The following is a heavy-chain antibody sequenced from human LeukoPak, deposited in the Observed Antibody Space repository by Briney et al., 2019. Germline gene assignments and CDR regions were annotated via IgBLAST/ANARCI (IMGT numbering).Heavy chain of an antibody. CDR2: IRYDGSNK. Sequence: GGSLRLSCAASGFTFSSYGMHWVRQAPGKGLEWVAFIRYDGSNKYYADSVKGRFTISRDNSKNTLYLQMNSLRAEDTAVYYCAKVTTELDDAFDIWGQGTMVTVSS. V-gene: IGHV3-30*02. D-gene: IGHD1-1*01. CDR1: GFTFSSYG. CDR3: AKVTTELDDAFDI. J-gene: IGHJ3*02.